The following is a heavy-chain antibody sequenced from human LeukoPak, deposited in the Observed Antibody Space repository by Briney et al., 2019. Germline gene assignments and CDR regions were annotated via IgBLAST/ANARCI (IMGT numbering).Heavy chain of an antibody. V-gene: IGHV3-30-3*01. D-gene: IGHD3-22*01. CDR3: ARDSSPWYYYDRSGSNGFDP. CDR1: GFTFSTYA. Sequence: PGRSLRLSCAASGFTFSTYALHWVRQAPGKGLEWVAVISFDGSDKYYADSVKGRFTISRDNSKNTLYLQMNSLRAEDTAVYYCARDSSPWYYYDRSGSNGFDPWGQGTLVAVSS. CDR2: ISFDGSDK. J-gene: IGHJ5*02.